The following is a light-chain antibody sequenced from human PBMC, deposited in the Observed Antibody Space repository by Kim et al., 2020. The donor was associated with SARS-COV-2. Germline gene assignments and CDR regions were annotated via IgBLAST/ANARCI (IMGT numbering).Light chain of an antibody. V-gene: IGLV3-19*01. CDR3: NSRDSSDNPVA. CDR2: GKD. CDR1: SLRTYF. Sequence: SSELTQDPVVSVALGQTVRITCQGDSLRTYFASWYQRKPGQAPVLVIYGKDNRPSGIPDRFPGSSSGDQASLTITGAQAEDEADYYCNSRDSSDNPVAFG. J-gene: IGLJ2*01.